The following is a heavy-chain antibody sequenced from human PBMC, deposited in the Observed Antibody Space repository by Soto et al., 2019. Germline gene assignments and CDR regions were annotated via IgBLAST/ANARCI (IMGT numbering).Heavy chain of an antibody. CDR2: IKSKTDGGTT. CDR3: TAAGGIAARHDY. CDR1: GFTFSNAW. D-gene: IGHD6-6*01. V-gene: IGHV3-15*01. J-gene: IGHJ4*02. Sequence: PVGSLRPSCAAYGFTFSNAWMSWVRQAPGKGLEWVGRIKSKTDGGTTDYAAPVKGRFTISRDDSKNTLYPQMNSLKTEDTAVYYCTAAGGIAARHDYWGQGTLVTVSS.